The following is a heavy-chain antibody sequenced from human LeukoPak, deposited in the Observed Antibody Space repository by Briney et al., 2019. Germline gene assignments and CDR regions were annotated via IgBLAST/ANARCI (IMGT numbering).Heavy chain of an antibody. Sequence: GGSLRLSRAASGFTFSSYAMHWVRQAPGKGLEWVAVISYDGSNKYYADPVKGRFTISRDNSKNTLYLQMNSLKADDTAVYYCAKSAGCSSTACSADYWGQGTLVTVSS. D-gene: IGHD2-2*01. CDR3: AKSAGCSSTACSADY. J-gene: IGHJ4*02. V-gene: IGHV3-30-3*02. CDR2: ISYDGSNK. CDR1: GFTFSSYA.